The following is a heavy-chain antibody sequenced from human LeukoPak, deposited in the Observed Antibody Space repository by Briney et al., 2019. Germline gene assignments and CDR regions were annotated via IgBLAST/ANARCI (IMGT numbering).Heavy chain of an antibody. D-gene: IGHD4-23*01. CDR1: GFTFSSYA. CDR2: ISYDGSNK. CDR3: ARDALQNSLYYYYYMDV. J-gene: IGHJ6*03. V-gene: IGHV3-30-3*01. Sequence: AGGSLRLSCAASGFTFSSYAMHWVRQAPGKGLEWVAVISYDGSNKYYADSVKGRFTISRDNSKNTLYLQMNSLRAEDTAVYYCARDALQNSLYYYYYMDVWGKGTTVTVSS.